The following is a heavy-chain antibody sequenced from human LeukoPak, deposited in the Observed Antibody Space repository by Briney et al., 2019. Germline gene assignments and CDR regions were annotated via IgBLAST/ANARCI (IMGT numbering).Heavy chain of an antibody. D-gene: IGHD2-2*01. CDR1: GYTLTELS. CDR2: MNPNSGNT. V-gene: IGHV1-8*01. CDR3: ARPPPYCSSTSCPLGY. J-gene: IGHJ4*02. Sequence: ASVKVSCKVSGYTLTELSMHWVRQATGQGLEWMGWMNPNSGNTGYAQKFQGRVTMTRNTSISTAYMELSSLRSEDTAVYYCARPPPYCSSTSCPLGYWGQGTLVTVSS.